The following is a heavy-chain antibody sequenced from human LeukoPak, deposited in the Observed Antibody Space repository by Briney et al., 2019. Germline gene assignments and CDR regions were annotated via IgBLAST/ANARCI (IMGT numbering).Heavy chain of an antibody. J-gene: IGHJ4*02. D-gene: IGHD2-21*02. CDR3: ARVARDLYPYYFDY. V-gene: IGHV4-39*07. CDR2: IYYSGST. CDR1: GGSISSSSYY. Sequence: SETLSLTCPASGGSISSSSYYWGWIRQPPGKGLEGIWSIYYSGSTYYNPSLKSRFTISVDTSKNQFSLKLSSVTAADTAVYYCARVARDLYPYYFDYWGQGTLVTVSS.